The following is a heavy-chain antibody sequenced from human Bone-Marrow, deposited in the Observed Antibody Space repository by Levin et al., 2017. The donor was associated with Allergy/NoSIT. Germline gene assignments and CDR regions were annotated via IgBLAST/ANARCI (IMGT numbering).Heavy chain of an antibody. CDR2: ISWDGGTT. Sequence: GESLKISCAASGFTFDDYTLHWVRQAPGKGLEWISLISWDGGTTFYADSVKGRFTVSRDNSNNSLFLQMTSLTSEDSALYFCAKWGDGYNDYWGQGTLVTVSS. CDR1: GFTFDDYT. J-gene: IGHJ4*02. D-gene: IGHD5-24*01. V-gene: IGHV3-43*01. CDR3: AKWGDGYNDY.